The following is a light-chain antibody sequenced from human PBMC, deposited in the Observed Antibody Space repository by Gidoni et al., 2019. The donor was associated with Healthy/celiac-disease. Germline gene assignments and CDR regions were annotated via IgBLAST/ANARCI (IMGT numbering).Light chain of an antibody. Sequence: QSVLTQPPSASGTPGQRVTIFCSGSNSNIGSNYVYWYQQRPGTAPKLLIYRNNQRPSGVPDRFSGSKSGTSASLAISGLRSEDEADYYCAAWDDSLSGVVFGGGTKLTVL. CDR3: AAWDDSLSGVV. V-gene: IGLV1-47*01. J-gene: IGLJ2*01. CDR2: RNN. CDR1: NSNIGSNY.